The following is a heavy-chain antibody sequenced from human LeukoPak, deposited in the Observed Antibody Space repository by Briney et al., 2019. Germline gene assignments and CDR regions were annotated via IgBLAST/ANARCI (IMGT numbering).Heavy chain of an antibody. CDR3: ARGKSRGSHIDY. CDR1: GFSISSAYY. V-gene: IGHV4-38-2*02. Sequence: PSETLSLTCTVSGFSISSAYYWGWIRQPPGKGLEWIGSIYHSGSTYYNPSLKSRVTISVDTSKNQFSLKLRSVTAADTAVYFCARGKSRGSHIDYWGQGTLVTVSS. CDR2: IYHSGST. D-gene: IGHD1-26*01. J-gene: IGHJ4*02.